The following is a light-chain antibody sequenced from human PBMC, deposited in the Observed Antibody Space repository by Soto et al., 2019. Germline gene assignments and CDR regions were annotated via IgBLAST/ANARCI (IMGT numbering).Light chain of an antibody. V-gene: IGLV2-8*01. Sequence: QSVLTQPPSASGSPGQSVTISCTGTSSDVGRYNYVSWYQQHPGKVPKLIIYEVTKRPSGVPDRFSGSKSGNTASLTVSGLQAEDEADYYCSSYAGNNKLIFGGGTKLTVL. CDR3: SSYAGNNKLI. J-gene: IGLJ2*01. CDR2: EVT. CDR1: SSDVGRYNY.